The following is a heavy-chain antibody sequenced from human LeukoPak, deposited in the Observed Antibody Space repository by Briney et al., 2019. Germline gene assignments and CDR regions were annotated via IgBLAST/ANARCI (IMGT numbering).Heavy chain of an antibody. CDR2: ISSGSTYI. CDR3: ARENHGSFDY. Sequence: GGSLRLSCAASGFSFSTYYVNWVRQAPGKGLEWVSCISSGSTYIFYADSVRGRFAISRDNAKNSLYLQMNSLRAEDTAVYYCARENHGSFDYWGQGSLVTVSS. V-gene: IGHV3-21*01. CDR1: GFSFSTYY. J-gene: IGHJ4*02. D-gene: IGHD1-14*01.